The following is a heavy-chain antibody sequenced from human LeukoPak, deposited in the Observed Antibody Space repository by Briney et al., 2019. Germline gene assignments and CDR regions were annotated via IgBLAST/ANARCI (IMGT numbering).Heavy chain of an antibody. D-gene: IGHD5-18*01. CDR1: GGTFSTYA. CDR2: IIPIFGTA. CDR3: ARTPQHSYYYYNMDV. Sequence: SVKVSCKAFGGTFSTYAITWVRQAPGQGLEWMGGIIPIFGTANYAQKFQDRVTITTDASTSTVYMELTSLRSEDTAVYYCARTPQHSYYYYNMDVWGKGTTVTVAS. J-gene: IGHJ6*03. V-gene: IGHV1-69*05.